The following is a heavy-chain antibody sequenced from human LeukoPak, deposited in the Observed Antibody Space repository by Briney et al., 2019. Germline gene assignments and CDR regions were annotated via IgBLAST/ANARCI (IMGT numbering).Heavy chain of an antibody. CDR3: ARVIPSLGYYFDY. J-gene: IGHJ4*02. CDR2: IYYSGST. V-gene: IGHV4-31*03. Sequence: SETLSLTCTVSGGSISSGGYYWSWIRQHPGKGLEWIGYIYYSGSTYYNPSLKSRVTISVDTSKNQFSLKLSSVTAADTAVYYCARVIPSLGYYFDYWGQGILVTVSS. D-gene: IGHD2-21*01. CDR1: GGSISSGGYY.